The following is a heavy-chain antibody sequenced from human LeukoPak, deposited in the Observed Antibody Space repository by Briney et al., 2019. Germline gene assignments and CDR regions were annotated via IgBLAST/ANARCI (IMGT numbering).Heavy chain of an antibody. Sequence: GGSLRLSCAASGFIFSNYGIHWVRQAPGKGLDWVAFIMSSGTNKYYADSVKGRFTISRDNSKNTLYLQMSGLTTEDTAVYSCRATVDYCGQGTLVSVSS. CDR1: GFIFSNYG. CDR3: RATVDY. J-gene: IGHJ4*02. CDR2: IMSSGTNK. V-gene: IGHV3-30*02.